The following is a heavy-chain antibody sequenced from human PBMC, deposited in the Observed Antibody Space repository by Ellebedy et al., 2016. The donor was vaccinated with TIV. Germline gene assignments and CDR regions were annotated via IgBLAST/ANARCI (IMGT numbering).Heavy chain of an antibody. CDR1: GGTFSSYA. J-gene: IGHJ4*02. D-gene: IGHD2-8*01. CDR3: ARDEEVMVYGIWY. Sequence: SVTVSCXASGGTFSSYAISWVRQAPGQGLEWMGGIIPIFGTANYAQKFQGRVTITADESTSTAYMELSSRRSEDTAVYDCARDEEVMVYGIWYWGQGTLVTVSS. CDR2: IIPIFGTA. V-gene: IGHV1-69*13.